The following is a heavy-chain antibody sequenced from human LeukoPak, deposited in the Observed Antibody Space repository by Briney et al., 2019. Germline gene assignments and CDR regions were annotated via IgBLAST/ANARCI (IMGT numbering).Heavy chain of an antibody. CDR1: GYTFTGYY. CDR3: ARDLGTAAGTVVFDY. D-gene: IGHD6-13*01. CDR2: ISPNSGGT. Sequence: ASVKVSCKASGYTFTGYYMHWVRQAPGQGLEWMGWISPNSGGTNYAQKFQGWVTMTRDTSISTAYMELSRLRSDDTAVYYCARDLGTAAGTVVFDYWGQGTLVTVSS. V-gene: IGHV1-2*04. J-gene: IGHJ4*02.